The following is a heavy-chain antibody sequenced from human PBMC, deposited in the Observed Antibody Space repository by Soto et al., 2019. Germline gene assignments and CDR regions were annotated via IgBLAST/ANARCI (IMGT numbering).Heavy chain of an antibody. Sequence: QVQLQESGPGLVKPSQTLSLTCTVSGGSISSGGYYWSWIRQHPGKGLEWIGYIYYSGSTYYNPSLKCRVTISVDTSKNQCSLKLGSVPAADTAVYYCARALAAHYAEYFQHWGQGTLVTVSS. J-gene: IGHJ1*01. CDR3: ARALAAHYAEYFQH. D-gene: IGHD6-19*01. V-gene: IGHV4-31*03. CDR1: GGSISSGGYY. CDR2: IYYSGST.